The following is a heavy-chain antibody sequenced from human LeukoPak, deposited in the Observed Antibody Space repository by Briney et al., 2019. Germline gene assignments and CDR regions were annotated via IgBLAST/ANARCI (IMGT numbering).Heavy chain of an antibody. CDR1: GYTFTSYA. D-gene: IGHD1-26*01. J-gene: IGHJ4*02. CDR2: IIPIFGTA. V-gene: IGHV1-69*13. Sequence: SVKVSCKASGYTFTSYAMNWVRQAPGQGLEWMGGIIPIFGTANYAQKFQGRVTITADESTSTAYMELSSLRSEDTAVYYCAVIVGATQTFDYWGQGTLVTVSS. CDR3: AVIVGATQTFDY.